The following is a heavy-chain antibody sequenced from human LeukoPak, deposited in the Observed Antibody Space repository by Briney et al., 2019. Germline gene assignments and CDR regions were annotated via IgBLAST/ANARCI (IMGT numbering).Heavy chain of an antibody. D-gene: IGHD3-22*01. CDR3: ARDGYDSSGYYGGYYYYYMDV. Sequence: GGSLRLSCAASGFTFSSYAMHWVRQAPGKGLEWVAVISYDGSNKYYADSVKGRFTISRDNSKNTLYLQMNSLRAEDTAVYYCARDGYDSSGYYGGYYYYYMDVWGKGTTVTVSS. J-gene: IGHJ6*03. CDR2: ISYDGSNK. V-gene: IGHV3-30-3*01. CDR1: GFTFSSYA.